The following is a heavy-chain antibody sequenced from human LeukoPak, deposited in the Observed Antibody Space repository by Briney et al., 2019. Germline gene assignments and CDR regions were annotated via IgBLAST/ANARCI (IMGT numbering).Heavy chain of an antibody. J-gene: IGHJ6*03. V-gene: IGHV4-34*01. Sequence: SETLSLTSAVYGGSFSADYWSWIRQPPGKGLEWFGEINHGGSTNYNPSLKSRVTISLGTSKNHFSLKLSSVTAADTAVYYCARASEDYYYYYMDVWGKGTTVTISS. D-gene: IGHD1-14*01. CDR1: GGSFSADY. CDR3: ARASEDYYYYYMDV. CDR2: INHGGST.